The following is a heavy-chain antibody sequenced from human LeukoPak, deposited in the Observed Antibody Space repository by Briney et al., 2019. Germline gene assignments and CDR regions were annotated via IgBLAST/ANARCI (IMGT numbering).Heavy chain of an antibody. CDR1: GGSISPHY. D-gene: IGHD5-24*01. CDR3: ARGAMATTPFFDY. J-gene: IGHJ4*02. CDR2: IYYTGST. V-gene: IGHV4-59*11. Sequence: SETLSLTCTVSGGSISPHYWSWIRQPPGKGLEWIGYIYYTGSTNYNPSLKSRVTISVDTSKNQFSLKLSSVTAADTAVYYCARGAMATTPFFDYWGQGTLVTVSS.